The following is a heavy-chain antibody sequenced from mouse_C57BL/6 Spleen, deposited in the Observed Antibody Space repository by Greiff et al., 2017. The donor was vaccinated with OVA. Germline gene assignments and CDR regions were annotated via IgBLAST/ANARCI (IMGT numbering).Heavy chain of an antibody. D-gene: IGHD1-1*01. J-gene: IGHJ2*01. CDR2: INPSNGGP. Sequence: QVQLQQPGTELVKPGASVKLSCKASGYTFTSYWLHWVKQRPGPGLEWIGNINPSNGGPNYNEKFKCKATLPVDKSSSPAYMQLSSLTSEDSAVYYCARSINTTVIDYWGQGTTLTVSS. CDR3: ARSINTTVIDY. CDR1: GYTFTSYW. V-gene: IGHV1-53*01.